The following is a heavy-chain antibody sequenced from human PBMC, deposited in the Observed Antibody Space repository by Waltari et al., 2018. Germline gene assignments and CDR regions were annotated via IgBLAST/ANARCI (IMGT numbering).Heavy chain of an antibody. CDR2: IGLDSVRT. Sequence: GQVVESGGMSVQPGGSLRLSCVVSGLTFDKYAIHWVRQAPGKGLGGVSGIGLDSVRTGYGDSVRGRFTVSRDNARHIVYLQMNSLRADDTGLYYCGKDLVPGGLDVWGQGTPVTVSS. V-gene: IGHV3-9*01. CDR3: GKDLVPGGLDV. CDR1: GLTFDKYA. J-gene: IGHJ6*02.